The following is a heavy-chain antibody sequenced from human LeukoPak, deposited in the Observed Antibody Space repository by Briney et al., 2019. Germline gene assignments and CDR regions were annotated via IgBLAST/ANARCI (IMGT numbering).Heavy chain of an antibody. J-gene: IGHJ6*03. CDR3: ARGRLRVTMVRGAGKYMDV. CDR1: GGSISSSSYY. D-gene: IGHD3-10*01. Sequence: SETLSLTCTVSGGSISSSSYYWGWIRQPPGKGLEWIGEINHSGSTNYNPSLMSRVTISVDTSKNQFSLKLSSVTAADTAVYYCARGRLRVTMVRGAGKYMDVWGKGTTVTVSS. CDR2: INHSGST. V-gene: IGHV4-39*07.